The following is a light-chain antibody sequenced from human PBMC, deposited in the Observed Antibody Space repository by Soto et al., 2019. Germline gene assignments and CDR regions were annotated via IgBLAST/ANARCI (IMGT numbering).Light chain of an antibody. J-gene: IGKJ5*01. CDR2: AAS. CDR1: QSISSY. V-gene: IGKV1-39*01. CDR3: QQSYSTPGT. Sequence: DIQMTQSPSCLYASVGGRVTLTCRASQSISSYLNWYQQKPGKAPKLLIYAASSLQSGVPSRFSGSGSGTDFTLTISSLQPEDFATYYCQQSYSTPGTFGQGTRLDIK.